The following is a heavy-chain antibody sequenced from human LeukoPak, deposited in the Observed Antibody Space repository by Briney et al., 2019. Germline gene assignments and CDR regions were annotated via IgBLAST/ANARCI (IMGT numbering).Heavy chain of an antibody. CDR1: GGSISSYY. CDR3: ARDRRNSAWGFDY. CDR2: IYSSGST. D-gene: IGHD7-27*01. Sequence: PSETLSLTCTVSGGSISSYYWSWIRQPAGKGLEWIGRIYSSGSTNYNPSLKSRVTLSVDTSKDQFSLRLSSVTAADTAVYYCARDRRNSAWGFDYWGQGTLVTVSS. V-gene: IGHV4-4*07. J-gene: IGHJ4*02.